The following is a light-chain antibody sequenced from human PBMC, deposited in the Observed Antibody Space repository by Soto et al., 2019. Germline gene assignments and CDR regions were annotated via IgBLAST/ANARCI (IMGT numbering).Light chain of an antibody. Sequence: QSVLTRPASVSGSPGHSITISCTGTSGDIGSYNRVSWYQQHPGKAPKLIIYEVTDRPSGVSNRFSGSKSGNTASLTISGLQAEDEAEYYCSSYTNINTRACVFGTGTKVTVL. CDR3: SSYTNINTRACV. CDR1: SGDIGSYNR. V-gene: IGLV2-14*01. J-gene: IGLJ1*01. CDR2: EVT.